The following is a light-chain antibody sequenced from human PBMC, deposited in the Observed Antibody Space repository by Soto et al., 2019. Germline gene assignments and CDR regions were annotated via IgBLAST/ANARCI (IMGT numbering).Light chain of an antibody. J-gene: IGKJ2*01. CDR2: GAS. CDR1: QSVSNY. Sequence: EIVLTQSPATLSLSPGERATLSCRASQSVSNYLAWYQQKPGQAPRLLIYGASNRATGIPARFSGSGSGTDFTPTISRLAAEDFAVYYYQQHSKSPRTFGQGTKLEIK. CDR3: QQHSKSPRT. V-gene: IGKV3-11*01.